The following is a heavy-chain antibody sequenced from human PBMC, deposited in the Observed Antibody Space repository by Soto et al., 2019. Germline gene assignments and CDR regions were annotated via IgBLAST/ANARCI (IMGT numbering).Heavy chain of an antibody. V-gene: IGHV3-23*01. CDR1: GFSLSNYA. Sequence: EVQLLESGGDLVQPGGSLRLSCAASGFSLSNYAMTWVRQAPGKGLEWVSGITGSADKTYYADSVKSRFIISRDNSKNTLYLQMNSLRAEDTALYYCARDCSSSSCSVWHYWGQGTLVTVSS. D-gene: IGHD2-2*01. CDR3: ARDCSSSSCSVWHY. CDR2: ITGSADKT. J-gene: IGHJ4*02.